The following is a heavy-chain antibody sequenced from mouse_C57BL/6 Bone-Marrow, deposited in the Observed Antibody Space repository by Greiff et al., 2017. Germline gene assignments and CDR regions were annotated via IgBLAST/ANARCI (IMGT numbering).Heavy chain of an antibody. V-gene: IGHV1-64*01. CDR1: GYTFTSYW. CDR3: ARKGYYYAMDY. Sequence: VPLQQPGAELVKPGASVKLSCKASGYTFTSYWMHWVKPRPGQGLEWIGMIHPNSGSTNYNEKFKSKATLTVDKSSSTAYMQLSSLTSEDSAVYYCARKGYYYAMDYWGQGTSVTVSS. CDR2: IHPNSGST. J-gene: IGHJ4*01.